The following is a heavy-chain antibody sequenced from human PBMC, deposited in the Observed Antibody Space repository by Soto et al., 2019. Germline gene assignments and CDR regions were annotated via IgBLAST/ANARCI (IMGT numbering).Heavy chain of an antibody. J-gene: IGHJ4*02. CDR2: INPNSGGT. D-gene: IGHD3-16*02. CDR1: GYTFTGYY. V-gene: IGHV1-2*04. Sequence: GASVKVSCKASGYTFTGYYMHWVRQAPGQGLEWMGWINPNSGGTNYAQKFQGWVTMTRDTSISTAYMELSRLRSDDTAVYYCAKADYVWGSYRHWGRGTLVTVSS. CDR3: AKADYVWGSYRH.